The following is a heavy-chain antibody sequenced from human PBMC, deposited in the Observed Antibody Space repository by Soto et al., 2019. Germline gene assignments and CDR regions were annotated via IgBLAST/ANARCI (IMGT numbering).Heavy chain of an antibody. J-gene: IGHJ6*02. D-gene: IGHD4-4*01. V-gene: IGHV1-18*01. CDR3: ARALQFGVYYYGMDV. Sequence: SVKVSCKASGYTFTSYGISWVRQAPVQGLEWMGWISAYNGNTNYAQKLQGRVTMTTDTSTSTAYMELRSLRSDDTAVYYCARALQFGVYYYGMDVWGQGTTVTVSS. CDR1: GYTFTSYG. CDR2: ISAYNGNT.